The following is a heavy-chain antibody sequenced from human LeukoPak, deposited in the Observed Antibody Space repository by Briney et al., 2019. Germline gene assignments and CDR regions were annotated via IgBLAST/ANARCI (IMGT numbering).Heavy chain of an antibody. Sequence: ETLSLTCTVSGGSISSYYWSWVRQAPGKGLEWVSAISGSGGSTYYADSVKGRFTISRDNSKNTLYLQMNSLRAEDTAVYYCAKDLSSGWSNFDYWGQGTLVTVSS. CDR2: ISGSGGST. J-gene: IGHJ4*02. V-gene: IGHV3-23*01. CDR3: AKDLSSGWSNFDY. D-gene: IGHD6-19*01. CDR1: GGSISSYY.